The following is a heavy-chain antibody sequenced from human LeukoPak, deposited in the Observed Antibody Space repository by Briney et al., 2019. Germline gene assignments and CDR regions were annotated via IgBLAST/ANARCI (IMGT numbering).Heavy chain of an antibody. D-gene: IGHD6-13*01. Sequence: PSQTLSPVCAVSAASVSSRNRGSWVPLPPGKGLEWIGDSYHSGSTNYNPSLKSRVTISAAKSKDPFALRLTSVAAADTAAYYGARTSSWYYFDYWGQGTLVTVSS. CDR3: ARTSSWYYFDY. V-gene: IGHV4-4*02. CDR2: SYHSGST. J-gene: IGHJ4*02. CDR1: AASVSSRNR.